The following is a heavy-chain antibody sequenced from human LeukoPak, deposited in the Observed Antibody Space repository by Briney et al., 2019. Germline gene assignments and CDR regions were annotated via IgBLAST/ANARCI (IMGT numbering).Heavy chain of an antibody. J-gene: IGHJ4*02. Sequence: KTSETLSLTCTVSGGSIGWDYWSWIRQSAGKGLEWIGRIYKSGTTNYNPSFRSRVTMSVDTSKNHFSLTLTSVTAADTAVYYCARGESYQDTNGYSYFFDSWGQGSLVTVSS. CDR3: ARGESYQDTNGYSYFFDS. CDR2: IYKSGTT. CDR1: GGSIGWDY. D-gene: IGHD3-22*01. V-gene: IGHV4-4*07.